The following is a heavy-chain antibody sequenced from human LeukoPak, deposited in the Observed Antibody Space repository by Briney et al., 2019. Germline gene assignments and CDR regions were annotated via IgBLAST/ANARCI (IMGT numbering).Heavy chain of an antibody. CDR3: TTEMWIQLWSYDY. D-gene: IGHD5-18*01. V-gene: IGHV3-15*07. J-gene: IGHJ4*02. CDR1: GFIFSSYG. CDR2: IKSKTDGGTT. Sequence: GGSLRLSCSASGFIFSSYGMHWVRQAPGKGLEWVGRIKSKTDGGTTDYAAPVKGRFTISRDDSKNTLYLQMNSLKTEDTAVYYCTTEMWIQLWSYDYWGQGTLVTVSS.